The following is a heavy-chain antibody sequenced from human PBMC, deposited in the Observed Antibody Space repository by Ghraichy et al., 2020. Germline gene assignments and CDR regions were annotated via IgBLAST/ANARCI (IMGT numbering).Heavy chain of an antibody. D-gene: IGHD6-25*01. CDR3: ARQKVGISAADS. Sequence: GESLNISCAASGFTFSSYSMNWVRQAPGKGLEWISYISGNGNSIYYADSVKGRFTVSRDKATNSLYLRMSSLRDKDTAVYYCARQKVGISAADSWGQGTLVTVSS. CDR1: GFTFSSYS. V-gene: IGHV3-48*02. J-gene: IGHJ5*02. CDR2: ISGNGNSI.